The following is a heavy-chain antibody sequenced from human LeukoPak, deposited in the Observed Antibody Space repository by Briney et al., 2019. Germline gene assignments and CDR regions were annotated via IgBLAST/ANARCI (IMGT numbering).Heavy chain of an antibody. D-gene: IGHD5-24*01. CDR1: GGSISSSSYY. CDR2: IYYSGST. CDR3: ARGERWLPPDY. Sequence: TSETLSLTCTVSGGSISSSSYYWGWIRQPPGKGLEWIGSIYYSGSTYYNPSLKSRVTISVDTSKNQFSLKLSSVTAADTAVYYCARGERWLPPDYWGQGTLVTVSS. J-gene: IGHJ4*02. V-gene: IGHV4-39*01.